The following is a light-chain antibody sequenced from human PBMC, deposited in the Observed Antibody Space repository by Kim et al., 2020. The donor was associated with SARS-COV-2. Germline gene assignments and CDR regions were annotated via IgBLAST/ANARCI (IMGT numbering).Light chain of an antibody. CDR2: EDE. CDR3: QSYDADSRWV. Sequence: KTVSISCTGSGGSIASNYVQLYQQRPGSAPITLIYEDEHRPSGVPDRFSGSIDRSSNSASLTISGLKTEDEAYYYCQSYDADSRWVFGGGTKLTVL. J-gene: IGLJ3*02. CDR1: GGSIASNY. V-gene: IGLV6-57*02.